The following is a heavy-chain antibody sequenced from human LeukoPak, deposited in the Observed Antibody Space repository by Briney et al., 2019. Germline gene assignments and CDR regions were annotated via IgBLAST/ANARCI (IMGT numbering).Heavy chain of an antibody. J-gene: IGHJ4*02. CDR3: AASSGVTLGRF. CDR1: GDAITSDKYY. Sequence: SETLSLTCTVSGDAITSDKYYWGWIRQHPGKGLEWIGYIYYTGVTSYNPSLKSRVTMSVDTSMNQVSLKLSSLTAADTAVYYCAASSGVTLGRFWGQGTLVTVSS. D-gene: IGHD3-16*01. CDR2: IYYTGVT. V-gene: IGHV4-31*03.